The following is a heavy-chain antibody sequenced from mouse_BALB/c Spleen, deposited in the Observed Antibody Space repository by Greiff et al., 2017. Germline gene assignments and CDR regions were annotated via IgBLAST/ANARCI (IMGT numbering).Heavy chain of an antibody. CDR1: GFTFSSYA. CDR3: ARQTGYYGSPAWFAY. Sequence: EVKLMESGGGLVKPGGSLKLSCAASGFTFSSYAMSWVRQTPEKRLEWVATISSGGSYTYYPDSVKGRFTISRDNAKNTLYLQMSSLRSEDTAMYYCARQTGYYGSPAWFAYWGQGTLVTVSA. V-gene: IGHV5-9-3*01. J-gene: IGHJ3*01. CDR2: ISSGGSYT. D-gene: IGHD1-1*01.